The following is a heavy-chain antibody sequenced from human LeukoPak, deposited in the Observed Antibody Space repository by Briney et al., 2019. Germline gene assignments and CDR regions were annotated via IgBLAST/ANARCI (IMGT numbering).Heavy chain of an antibody. V-gene: IGHV1-2*02. J-gene: IGHJ4*02. CDR3: ARQRGRCSGGSCYFDY. CDR2: INPNSGGT. CDR1: GYTFTGYY. Sequence: ASVKVSCKASGYTFTGYYMHWVRQAPGQGLEWMGWINPNSGGTNYAQKFQGRVTMTRDTSISTAYMELSRLRSDDTAVYYCARQRGRCSGGSCYFDYWGQGTLVTVSS. D-gene: IGHD2-15*01.